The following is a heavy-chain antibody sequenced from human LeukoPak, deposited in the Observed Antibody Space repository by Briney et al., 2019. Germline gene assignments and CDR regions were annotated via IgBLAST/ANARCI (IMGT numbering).Heavy chain of an antibody. CDR2: IIPIFGTA. D-gene: IGHD3-22*01. CDR3: ARGGGYYDSSGYYYEKD. V-gene: IGHV1-69*05. Sequence: ASVKVSCKASGGTFSSYAISWVRQAPGQGLEWMGGIIPIFGTANYAQKFQGRVTITTDESTSTAYMELSSLRSEDTAVYYCARGGGYYDSSGYYYEKDWGQGTLVTVSS. J-gene: IGHJ4*02. CDR1: GGTFSSYA.